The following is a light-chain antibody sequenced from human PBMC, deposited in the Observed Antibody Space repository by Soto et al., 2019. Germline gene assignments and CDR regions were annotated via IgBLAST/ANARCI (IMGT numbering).Light chain of an antibody. V-gene: IGKV3-20*01. Sequence: EIVLTQSPGTLSLSPGERATLSCSASQSVSSSYLAWYQQKPGQAPRLLIYGASSRATGIPERFSVSRSGTDFTLTISTLEPDDLAVYYCQHYCSSPWSFGQGTKVEIK. CDR2: GAS. J-gene: IGKJ1*01. CDR3: QHYCSSPWS. CDR1: QSVSSSY.